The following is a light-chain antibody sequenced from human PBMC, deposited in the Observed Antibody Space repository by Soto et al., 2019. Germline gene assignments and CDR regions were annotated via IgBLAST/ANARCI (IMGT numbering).Light chain of an antibody. CDR2: RAF. CDR1: QSLSDW. Sequence: DIQLTQSPSTLSASVGDRVTITCRASQSLSDWLAWYQQIPGTAPKLLFYRAFSLEDGVPSRFSGRGSGTEFTLTISSRQPDDFATYGYQQYDTYPLTLSGGTKVELK. V-gene: IGKV1-5*03. CDR3: QQYDTYPLT. J-gene: IGKJ4*01.